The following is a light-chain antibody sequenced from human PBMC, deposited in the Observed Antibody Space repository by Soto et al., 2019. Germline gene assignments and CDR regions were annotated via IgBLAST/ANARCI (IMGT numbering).Light chain of an antibody. CDR2: EVS. Sequence: QSALTQPASVSASPGQSITISCAGTSSDVGGWPHVSWYQQHPGKAPKLVIYEVSKRPSGVPDRFSGSKSGNTASLTVSGLQAEDEADYYCSSYAGSNNFVVFGGGTKVTVL. CDR1: SSDVGGWPH. J-gene: IGLJ3*02. V-gene: IGLV2-8*01. CDR3: SSYAGSNNFVV.